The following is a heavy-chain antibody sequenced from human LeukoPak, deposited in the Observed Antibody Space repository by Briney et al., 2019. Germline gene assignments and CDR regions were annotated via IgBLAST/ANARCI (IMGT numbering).Heavy chain of an antibody. D-gene: IGHD2-2*01. CDR1: GYTFTSYY. J-gene: IGHJ6*02. CDR2: INPSGGST. Sequence: ASVKVSCKASGYTFTSYYTHWVRQAPGQGLEWMGIINPSGGSTSYAQKFQGRVTMTRDTSTSTVYMELSSLRSEDTAVYYCARTLPAAGRSYYYGMDVWGQGTTVTVSS. V-gene: IGHV1-46*01. CDR3: ARTLPAAGRSYYYGMDV.